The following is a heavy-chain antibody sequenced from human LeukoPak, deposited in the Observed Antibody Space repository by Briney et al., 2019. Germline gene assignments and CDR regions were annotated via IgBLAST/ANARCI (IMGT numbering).Heavy chain of an antibody. CDR3: ARWANAFDI. Sequence: SETLSLTCTVSGCSISSYYWSWIRQPPGKGLEWIGYIYYNGNTNYNPSLKSRVTISVDTSKNQFSLKLSSVTAADTAVYYCARWANAFDIWGQGTVVTVSS. CDR1: GCSISSYY. D-gene: IGHD1-26*01. J-gene: IGHJ3*02. CDR2: IYYNGNT. V-gene: IGHV4-59*01.